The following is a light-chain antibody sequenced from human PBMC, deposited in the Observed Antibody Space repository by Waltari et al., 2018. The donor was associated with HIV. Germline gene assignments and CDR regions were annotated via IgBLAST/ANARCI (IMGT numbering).Light chain of an antibody. CDR2: WAS. J-gene: IGKJ4*01. CDR1: PSVLYSSNNKDY. Sequence: DIVMTKSPDSLAVSLGERATINCKSSPSVLYSSNNKDYLAWYQQKPAQPPKLLFYWASTRESGVPDRFGGSGSGTNFTLTINSLQAEDVAVYYCQQYYSTPVTFGGGTKVEIK. CDR3: QQYYSTPVT. V-gene: IGKV4-1*01.